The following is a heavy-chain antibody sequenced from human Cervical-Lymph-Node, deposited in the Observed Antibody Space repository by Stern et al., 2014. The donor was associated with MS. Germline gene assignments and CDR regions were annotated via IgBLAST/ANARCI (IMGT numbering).Heavy chain of an antibody. CDR1: DGSLSGYY. V-gene: IGHV4-34*01. D-gene: IGHD5-18*01. CDR3: ARGPRHSYGRFDY. J-gene: IGHJ4*02. Sequence: QVQPQQWGAGLLKPSETLSLTCVVYDGSLSGYYWNWIRQSPGKGLQWIGEINDRGSTNNNPSLKSRVTISVDTSKNEFSLKLGSVTAADTGVYFCARGPRHSYGRFDYWGQGTLVTVSS. CDR2: INDRGST.